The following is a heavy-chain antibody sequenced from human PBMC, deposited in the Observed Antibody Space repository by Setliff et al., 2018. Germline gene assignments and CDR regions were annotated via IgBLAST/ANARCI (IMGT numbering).Heavy chain of an antibody. Sequence: SGTLSLTCGVSGGGGSFSAYYWSWIRQPPGKGLEWIGEISPGGSTIYNPSLRSRVTMSVDTAKNRFSLNLTSVTAADTAVYYCATSGFCSAGSCYSFDDWGQGALVTVSS. J-gene: IGHJ4*02. CDR2: ISPGGST. CDR1: GGGGSFSAYY. CDR3: ATSGFCSAGSCYSFDD. D-gene: IGHD6-19*01. V-gene: IGHV4-34*01.